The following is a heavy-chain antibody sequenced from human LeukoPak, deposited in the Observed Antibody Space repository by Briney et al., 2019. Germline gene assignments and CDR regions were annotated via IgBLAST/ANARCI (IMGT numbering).Heavy chain of an antibody. J-gene: IGHJ4*02. CDR2: IYYSGST. CDR1: GGSISSSSYY. V-gene: IGHV4-39*01. D-gene: IGHD3-22*01. Sequence: SETLSLTCTVSGGSISSSSYYWGWIRQPPGKGLEWIGSIYYSGSTYYNPSLKSRVTISVDTSKNQFSLKLSSVTAADTAVYYCARGGTSPSGSPFDYWGQGTLVTVSS. CDR3: ARGGTSPSGSPFDY.